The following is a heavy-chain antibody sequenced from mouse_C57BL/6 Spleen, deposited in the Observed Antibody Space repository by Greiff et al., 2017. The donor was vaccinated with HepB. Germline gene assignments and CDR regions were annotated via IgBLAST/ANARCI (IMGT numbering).Heavy chain of an antibody. CDR3: ARERIYYGSSLFAY. J-gene: IGHJ3*01. CDR1: GYTFTSYW. CDR2: IDPSDSET. D-gene: IGHD1-1*01. V-gene: IGHV1-52*01. Sequence: QVPLQQSGAELVRPGSSVKLSCKASGYTFTSYWMHWVKQRPIQGLEWIGNIDPSDSETHYNQKFKDKATLTVDKSSSTAYMQLSSLTSEDSAVYYCARERIYYGSSLFAYWGQGTLVTVSA.